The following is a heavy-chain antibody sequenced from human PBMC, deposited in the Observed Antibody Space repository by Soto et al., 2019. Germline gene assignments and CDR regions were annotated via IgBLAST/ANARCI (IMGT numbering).Heavy chain of an antibody. CDR2: INPNSGGT. CDR1: GYTFTGYY. D-gene: IGHD5-18*01. V-gene: IGHV1-2*02. Sequence: XSVKVSCKASGYTFTGYYMHLVRQAPGQGLEWMGWINPNSGGTNYAQKFQGRVTMTRDTSISTAYMELSRLRSDDTAVYYCARGSLHTAMVMKGMDFWGQGTTVTVSS. J-gene: IGHJ6*02. CDR3: ARGSLHTAMVMKGMDF.